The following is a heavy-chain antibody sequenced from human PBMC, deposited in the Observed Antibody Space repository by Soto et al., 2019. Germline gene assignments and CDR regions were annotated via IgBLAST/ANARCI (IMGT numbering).Heavy chain of an antibody. CDR2: IYYSGST. CDR1: GGSISSYY. D-gene: IGHD3-16*01. CDR3: ATSSSLGWFDP. V-gene: IGHV4-59*08. Sequence: QVQLQESGPGLVKPSETLSLTCTVSGGSISSYYCSWIRQPPGKGLEWIGYIYYSGSTNYNPSLKSRVTISVDTSKNLFSLKLCSVTASDTAVYHCATSSSLGWFDPWGQGTLVTVSS. J-gene: IGHJ5*02.